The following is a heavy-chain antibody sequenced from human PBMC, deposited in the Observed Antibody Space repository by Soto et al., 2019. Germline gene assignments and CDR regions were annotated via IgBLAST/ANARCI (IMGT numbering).Heavy chain of an antibody. CDR3: ARDPSYYGMDV. CDR1: GYIFINYA. Sequence: GASVKVSCKASGYIFINYAIHWVRQAPGQRLEWMGWINAGKGDTIYSQKFQGRVTITRDTSASTAYMELSSLRSEDTAVYYCARDPSYYGMDVWGQGTTVTVS. V-gene: IGHV1-3*01. J-gene: IGHJ6*02. CDR2: INAGKGDT.